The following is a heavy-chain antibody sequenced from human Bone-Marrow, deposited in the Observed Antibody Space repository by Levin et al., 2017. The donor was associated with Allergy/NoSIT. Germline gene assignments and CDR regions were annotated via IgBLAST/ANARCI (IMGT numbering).Heavy chain of an antibody. CDR3: ARNGALSFEF. CDR2: INRDGGDG. D-gene: IGHD2-15*01. CDR1: GFTFSGYW. Sequence: ETLSLTCASSGFTFSGYWMAWVRQAPGKGLEWVANINRDGGDGYYVDSVKGRFTISRDNARNSLDLQMNSLRVEDTAVYYCARNGALSFEFWGQGTLVTVSS. V-gene: IGHV3-7*02. J-gene: IGHJ4*02.